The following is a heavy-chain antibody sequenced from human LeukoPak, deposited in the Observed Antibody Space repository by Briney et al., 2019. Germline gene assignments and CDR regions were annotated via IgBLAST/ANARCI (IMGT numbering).Heavy chain of an antibody. CDR1: GGSFSGYY. V-gene: IGHV4-34*01. D-gene: IGHD3-22*01. CDR3: ARTGYYYDSSGYSEDYYFDY. J-gene: IGHJ4*02. Sequence: SETLSLTCAVYGGSFSGYYWSWIRQPPGKGLEWIGEINHSGSTNYNPSLKSRVTISVDTSKNQFSLKLSSVTAADTAVYYCARTGYYYDSSGYSEDYYFDYWGQGTLVTVSS. CDR2: INHSGST.